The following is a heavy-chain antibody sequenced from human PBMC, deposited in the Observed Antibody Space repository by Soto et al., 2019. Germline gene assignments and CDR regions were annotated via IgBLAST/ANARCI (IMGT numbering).Heavy chain of an antibody. J-gene: IGHJ2*01. CDR1: GGSFSGYH. V-gene: IGHV4-34*12. CDR3: ARRTPRGIGFGDDMGLDI. D-gene: IGHD3-9*01. CDR2: IIHSGRD. Sequence: QVHLQQWGAGLLKPSETLSLTCAVDGGSFSGYHWTWIRQFPGKGLEWIEEIIHSGRDHYNQSLSGRVSLLIDPSKCQCALNLTSVTASHTALYHCARRTPRGIGFGDDMGLDIWGRDTLVTVSS.